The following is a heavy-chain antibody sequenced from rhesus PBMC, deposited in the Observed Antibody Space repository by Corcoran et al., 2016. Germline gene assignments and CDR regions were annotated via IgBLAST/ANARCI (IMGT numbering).Heavy chain of an antibody. J-gene: IGHJ5-2*02. D-gene: IGHD6-25*01. V-gene: IGHV4-173*01. CDR3: AREFGGQLNSLDV. Sequence: QLQLQESGPGLVKPSETLSLTCAVSGGSISSNYWTWILQPPGKGLEWVGRLSGSRGSTDYNPSLKSRVTISTDTSKNQFSLKLGSVTAADTAVYYCAREFGGQLNSLDVWGRGVLVTVSS. CDR2: LSGSRGST. CDR1: GGSISSNY.